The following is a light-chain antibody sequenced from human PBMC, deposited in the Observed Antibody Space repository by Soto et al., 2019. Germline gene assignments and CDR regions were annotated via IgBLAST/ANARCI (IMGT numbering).Light chain of an antibody. Sequence: EIVLTQSPATLSLSPREKTTLSCRASQNVSNNYLAWYQQKPGQAPRLLIYGASNRATGIPDRFSGSGSGTDFTLTISRLEPEDFAVYYCQQYGSSGTFGQGTKVDIK. CDR3: QQYGSSGT. J-gene: IGKJ1*01. CDR2: GAS. CDR1: QNVSNNY. V-gene: IGKV3-20*01.